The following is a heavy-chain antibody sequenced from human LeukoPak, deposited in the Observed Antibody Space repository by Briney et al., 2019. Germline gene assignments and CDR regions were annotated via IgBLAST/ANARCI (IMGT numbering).Heavy chain of an antibody. J-gene: IGHJ4*02. CDR2: ISSSSSYI. D-gene: IGHD3-10*01. V-gene: IGHV3-21*01. CDR1: GFTFSSYS. CDR3: ARLGLLGFDY. Sequence: GGSLRLSCAASGFTFSSYSMNWIRQAPGKGLEWVSSISSSSSYIYYADSVKGRFTISRDNAKNSLYLQMNSLRAEDTAVYYCARLGLLGFDYWGQGTLVTVSS.